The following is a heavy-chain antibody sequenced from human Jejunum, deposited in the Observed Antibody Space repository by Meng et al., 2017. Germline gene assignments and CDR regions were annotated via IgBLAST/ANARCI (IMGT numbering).Heavy chain of an antibody. CDR3: ARGGWERPDF. CDR2: INPSGGVT. D-gene: IGHD1-26*01. J-gene: IGHJ4*02. V-gene: IGHV1-46*01. CDR1: GHTFTNYY. Sequence: ASVKVSCKSSGHTFTNYYVHWVRQAPGQTLEWMGIINPSGGVTSYPPKFRGRVTVTRDTSTSTVYMELSSLRYDDTAVYYCARGGWERPDFWGQGNLVNGAS.